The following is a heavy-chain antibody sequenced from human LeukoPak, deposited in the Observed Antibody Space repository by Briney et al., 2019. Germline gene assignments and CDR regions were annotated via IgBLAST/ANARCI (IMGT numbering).Heavy chain of an antibody. J-gene: IGHJ4*02. D-gene: IGHD4-17*01. Sequence: SGGSLRLSCAASGLTGSHNYVSWVRQAPGKGLEWVSAIHTSGDTCYADSVKGRFTISRDTSKNTLYLQINSLRVEDTAVYYCIVFGDSNHRGQGTLVTVSS. V-gene: IGHV3-53*01. CDR2: IHTSGDT. CDR1: GLTGSHNY. CDR3: IVFGDSNH.